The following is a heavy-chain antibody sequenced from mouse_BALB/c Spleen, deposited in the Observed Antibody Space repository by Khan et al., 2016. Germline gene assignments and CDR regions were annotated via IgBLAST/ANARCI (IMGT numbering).Heavy chain of an antibody. CDR2: IWSGGST. CDR3: VRNPFYYGSSSYAMDY. V-gene: IGHV2-2*02. J-gene: IGHJ4*01. Sequence: QVQLKQSGPGLVQPSQSLSITCTVSGFSLTAYGVHWVRQSPGKGLEWLGVIWSGGSTDYSAAFISRLSISKDNSKSQVFFKMSSLQTNDTAIYYCVRNPFYYGSSSYAMDYWGQGTSVTVSS. CDR1: GFSLTAYG. D-gene: IGHD1-1*01.